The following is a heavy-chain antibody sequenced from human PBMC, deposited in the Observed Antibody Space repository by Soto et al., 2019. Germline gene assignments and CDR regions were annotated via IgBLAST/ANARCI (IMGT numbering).Heavy chain of an antibody. V-gene: IGHV3-66*01. CDR2: IYSGGST. J-gene: IGHJ4*02. CDR3: ARVRGYSYRFDY. CDR1: GFTVSSNY. Sequence: EVQLVESGGGLVQPGGSLRLSCAASGFTVSSNYMSWVRQAPGKGLEWVSVIYSGGSTYYADSVKGRFTISRDNAKNTLYLQIHILRADYTAVYFCARVRGYSYRFDYWGQGTLVTLSS. D-gene: IGHD5-18*01.